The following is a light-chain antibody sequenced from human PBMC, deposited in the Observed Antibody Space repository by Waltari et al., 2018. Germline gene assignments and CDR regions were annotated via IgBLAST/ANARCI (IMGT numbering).Light chain of an antibody. Sequence: QSVLTQPPSVSGAPGQRVTISCTGRSSNIGSDFDVHWYRQLPWAAPTLLISGDTHGPAGVRARFSGSKSATSASLAITGLQAEDEADYYCQSYDSGLSGWVFGGGTKLTVL. CDR3: QSYDSGLSGWV. CDR2: GDT. V-gene: IGLV1-40*01. J-gene: IGLJ3*02. CDR1: SSNIGSDFD.